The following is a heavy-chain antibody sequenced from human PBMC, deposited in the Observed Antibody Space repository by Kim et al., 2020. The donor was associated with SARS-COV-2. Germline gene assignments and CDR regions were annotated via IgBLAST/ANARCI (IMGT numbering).Heavy chain of an antibody. J-gene: IGHJ6*02. CDR3: ERETTVTAGYYYYGMDV. D-gene: IGHD4-17*01. V-gene: IGHV1-2*04. CDR2: INPNSGGT. Sequence: ASVKVSCKASGYTFTGYYMHWVRQAPGQGLEWMGWINPNSGGTNYPQKFQGWVTMPRDTSISTAYMELSRLRPDDTAVYYCERETTVTAGYYYYGMDVWGQGTTVTVSS. CDR1: GYTFTGYY.